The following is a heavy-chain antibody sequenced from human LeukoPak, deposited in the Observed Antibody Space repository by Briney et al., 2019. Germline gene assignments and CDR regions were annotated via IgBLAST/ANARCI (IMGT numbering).Heavy chain of an antibody. J-gene: IGHJ4*02. CDR3: ARDYWWNYDY. D-gene: IGHD1-7*01. V-gene: IGHV3-30-3*01. CDR2: ISKDGSDK. CDR1: GFTFSDYA. Sequence: GRSLRLSCAASGFTFSDYAMQWVRQAPGKGLEWVAVISKDGSDKYYPGSVRGRFTISRDNSKNTIYLQMDSLRAEDTAIYYCARDYWWNYDYWGQGTLVTVSS.